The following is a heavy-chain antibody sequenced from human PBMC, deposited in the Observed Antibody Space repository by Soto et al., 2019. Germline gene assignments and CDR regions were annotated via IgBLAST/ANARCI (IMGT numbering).Heavy chain of an antibody. CDR3: AADLGPAYDSNNWFDP. CDR2: VKNNGGAT. D-gene: IGHD2-21*01. J-gene: IGHJ5*02. V-gene: IGHV3-15*07. CDR1: GFIFSHAW. Sequence: EVKLVESGGDLVKTGGSLRLSCAASGFIFSHAWFHWVRQPPGKGLELVGRVKNNGGATDYGPSVKGRFTISRDDSNDMEHLQTSSLRADDTAIYYCAADLGPAYDSNNWFDPWGQGTLVNVSS.